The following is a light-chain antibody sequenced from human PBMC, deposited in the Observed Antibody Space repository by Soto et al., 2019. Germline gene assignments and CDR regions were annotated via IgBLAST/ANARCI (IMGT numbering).Light chain of an antibody. CDR3: TSYTNTSLLRTV. J-gene: IGLJ1*01. Sequence: QSVLTQPASVSGSPGQSITISCTGSSSDVGGYGYVSWYQQHPGKAPKLIIYEVTKRPSGVSRRFSGSKSVNTASLTISGLQADDEAAYYCTSYTNTSLLRTVFGTGTEVTVL. CDR2: EVT. CDR1: SSDVGGYGY. V-gene: IGLV2-14*01.